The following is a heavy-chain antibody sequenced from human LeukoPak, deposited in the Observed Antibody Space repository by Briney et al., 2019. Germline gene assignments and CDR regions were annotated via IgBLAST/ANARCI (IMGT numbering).Heavy chain of an antibody. J-gene: IGHJ4*02. D-gene: IGHD3-9*01. CDR1: GFTFSDYY. V-gene: IGHV3-11*04. CDR3: ARVGADYDILTGYPAYYFDY. CDR2: ISSSGSTI. Sequence: PGGSLRLSCAASGFTFSDYYMSWIRQAPGKGLEWVSYISSSGSTIYYADSVKGRFPISRDNAKNSLYLQMNSLRAEDTAVYYCARVGADYDILTGYPAYYFDYWGQGTLVTVSS.